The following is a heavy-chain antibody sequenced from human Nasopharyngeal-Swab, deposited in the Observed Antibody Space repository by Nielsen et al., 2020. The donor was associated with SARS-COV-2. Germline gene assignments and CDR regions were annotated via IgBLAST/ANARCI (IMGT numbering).Heavy chain of an antibody. CDR3: ARVTCSSTSCYVGGYGMDV. CDR1: GFTVSSNY. J-gene: IGHJ6*02. V-gene: IGHV3-53*01. D-gene: IGHD2-2*01. CDR2: IYSGGST. Sequence: GGSLRLSCAASGFTVSSNYMSWVRQAPGKGLEWVSVIYSGGSTYYADSVKGRFTISRDNSKNTLYLQMNSLRAEDTAVYYCARVTCSSTSCYVGGYGMDVWGQGTTVTVFS.